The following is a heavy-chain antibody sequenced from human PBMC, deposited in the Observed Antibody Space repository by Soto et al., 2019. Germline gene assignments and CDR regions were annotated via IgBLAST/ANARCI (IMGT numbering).Heavy chain of an antibody. D-gene: IGHD6-19*01. CDR3: AKTHRNGIAVAGTAEFDP. V-gene: IGHV1-46*03. Sequence: ASVKVSCKASGYTFTSYYMHWVRQAPGQGFEWMGIINPSGGSTSYAQKFQGRVTMTRDTSTSTVYMELSSLRSEDTAVYYCAKTHRNGIAVAGTAEFDPWGQGTLVTVS. CDR2: INPSGGST. CDR1: GYTFTSYY. J-gene: IGHJ5*02.